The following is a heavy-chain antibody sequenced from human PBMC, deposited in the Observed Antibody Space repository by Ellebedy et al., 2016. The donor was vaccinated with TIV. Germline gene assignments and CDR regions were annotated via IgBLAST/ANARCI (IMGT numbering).Heavy chain of an antibody. CDR2: IYDSGST. V-gene: IGHV4-59*01. CDR3: ARGQYSGYDVDSYFYFMDV. CDR1: GGSISRYF. Sequence: SETLSLTCTVSGGSISRYFWSWIRQSPGKGLEWIGYIYDSGSTNYNPSLKSRVAISVDTSQNHFSLNLYSVTAAETAVYYCARGQYSGYDVDSYFYFMDVWGKGTTVTVSS. J-gene: IGHJ6*03. D-gene: IGHD5-12*01.